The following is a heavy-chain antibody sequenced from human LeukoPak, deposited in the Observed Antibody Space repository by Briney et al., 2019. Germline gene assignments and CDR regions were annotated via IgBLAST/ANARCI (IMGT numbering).Heavy chain of an antibody. D-gene: IGHD3-22*01. Sequence: PSETLSLTCAVYGGSFSGYYWSWIRQPPGKGLEWIGEINHSGSTNYNPSLKGRVTISVDTSKNQFSLKLSSVTAADTAVYYCARSVAGYYDSSGYSVHFDYWGQGTLVTVSS. CDR3: ARSVAGYYDSSGYSVHFDY. CDR2: INHSGST. V-gene: IGHV4-34*01. CDR1: GGSFSGYY. J-gene: IGHJ4*02.